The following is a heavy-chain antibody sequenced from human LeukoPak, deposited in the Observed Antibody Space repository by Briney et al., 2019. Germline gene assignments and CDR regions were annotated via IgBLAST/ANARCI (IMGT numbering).Heavy chain of an antibody. CDR2: ISHSGST. Sequence: SETLSLTCTVSGYSISSTYYGAWIRQPPGKGLEWIATISHSGSTYYTPSLESRLTISLDTSRNHFSLRLSSVTAADTAVYYCARVNAPVATFDYWGLGTLVAVSS. CDR3: ARVNAPVATFDY. V-gene: IGHV4-38-2*02. CDR1: GYSISSTYY. J-gene: IGHJ4*02. D-gene: IGHD1-1*01.